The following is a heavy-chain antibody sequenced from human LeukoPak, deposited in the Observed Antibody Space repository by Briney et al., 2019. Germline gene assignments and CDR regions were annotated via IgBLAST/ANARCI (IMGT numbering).Heavy chain of an antibody. J-gene: IGHJ6*02. CDR1: GYTFTSYA. CDR3: ARDPLSSTWSPYYFTLDA. V-gene: IGHV1-18*01. CDR2: ISAYDGST. D-gene: IGHD6-13*01. Sequence: ASVKVSCKASGYTFTSYAINWVRQAPGQGLEWMGWISAYDGSTISAQDLQGRVTMTTDASTTTAYMELTRLRSDDTAVYYCARDPLSSTWSPYYFTLDAWGQGTTVIVSS.